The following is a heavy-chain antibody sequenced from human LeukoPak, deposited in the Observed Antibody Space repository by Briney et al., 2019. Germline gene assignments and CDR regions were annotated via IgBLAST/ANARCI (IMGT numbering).Heavy chain of an antibody. Sequence: PGGSLRLSCAASGFNFSSYWMSWVRQAPGKGLEWVANIKQDGSEKYYVDSVKGRFTISRDNAKNSLYLQMNSLRAEDTAVYYCAREAFRVVVPAAEIDYWSQGTLVTVSS. CDR2: IKQDGSEK. J-gene: IGHJ4*02. D-gene: IGHD2-2*01. CDR1: GFNFSSYW. V-gene: IGHV3-7*01. CDR3: AREAFRVVVPAAEIDY.